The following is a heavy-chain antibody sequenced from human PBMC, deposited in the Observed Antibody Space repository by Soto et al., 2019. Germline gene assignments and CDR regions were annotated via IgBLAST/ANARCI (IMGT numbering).Heavy chain of an antibody. CDR1: GFTFSSYA. D-gene: IGHD4-4*01. Sequence: QVQLVESGGGVVQPGRSLRLSCAASGFTFSSYAMHWVRQAPGKGLEWVAVISYDGSNKYYADSVKGRFTISRDNSKNTLYLQMNSRRTEDTDVYYCARPLWRDDYNWGYFDLWGRGTLCTVSS. CDR3: ARPLWRDDYNWGYFDL. CDR2: ISYDGSNK. V-gene: IGHV3-30-3*01. J-gene: IGHJ2*01.